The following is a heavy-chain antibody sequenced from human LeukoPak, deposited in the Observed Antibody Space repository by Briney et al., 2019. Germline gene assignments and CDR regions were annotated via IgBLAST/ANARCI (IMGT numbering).Heavy chain of an antibody. CDR1: GGSISSYY. Sequence: PSETLSLTCTVSGGSISSYYWRWVRQPPGKGLEWIGYIYYSGSTNYNPSLKSRVTISVDTSKNQFSLKLSSVTAADTTVYCCARGSSEYAFDIWGQGTMVTVSS. CDR3: ARGSSEYAFDI. J-gene: IGHJ3*02. D-gene: IGHD3-22*01. CDR2: IYYSGST. V-gene: IGHV4-59*01.